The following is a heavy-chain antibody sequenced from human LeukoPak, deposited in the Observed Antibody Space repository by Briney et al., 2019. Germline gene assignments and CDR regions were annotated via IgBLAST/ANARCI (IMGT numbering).Heavy chain of an antibody. CDR3: ARDIATVGHLAFDY. V-gene: IGHV3-7*01. D-gene: IGHD6-13*01. CDR1: GFTFSYYW. Sequence: GGSLRLSCAASGFTFSYYWMSWVRRAPGKGLEWVANMKQDGREIYYVDSVKGRFTISRDNAKNSLYLQMNSLRAEDTAVYYCARDIATVGHLAFDYWGQGTLVTVSS. J-gene: IGHJ4*02. CDR2: MKQDGREI.